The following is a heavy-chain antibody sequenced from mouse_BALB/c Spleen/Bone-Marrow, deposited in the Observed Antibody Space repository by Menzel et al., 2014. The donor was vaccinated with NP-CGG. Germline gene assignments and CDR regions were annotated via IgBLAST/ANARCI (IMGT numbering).Heavy chain of an antibody. CDR2: IDPYYGGT. J-gene: IGHJ4*01. CDR3: AKSVSLRAMDY. D-gene: IGHD6-2*01. CDR1: GYSFTGYN. Sequence: EVQLVESGPELEKPGASVKISCKASGYSFTGYNMNWVKQSNGKSLEWIGGIDPYYGGTSYNQKFKGKATLTVDKSSSTAYTQLKSLTAEDSAVYYCAKSVSLRAMDYWGQGTSVSVSS. V-gene: IGHV1-39*01.